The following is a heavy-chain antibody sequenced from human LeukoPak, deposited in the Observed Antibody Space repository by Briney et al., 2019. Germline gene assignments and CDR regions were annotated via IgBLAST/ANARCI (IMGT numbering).Heavy chain of an antibody. D-gene: IGHD1-1*01. Sequence: GGSLRLSCAASGFTFSSYAMSWVRQAPGKGLEWVSAISGSGGSTYYADSVKGRFTISRDNSKNTLYLQMNSLRAEDTAVYYCARDLFSDYWNDNYWGQGTLVTVSS. V-gene: IGHV3-23*01. CDR2: ISGSGGST. CDR1: GFTFSSYA. J-gene: IGHJ4*02. CDR3: ARDLFSDYWNDNY.